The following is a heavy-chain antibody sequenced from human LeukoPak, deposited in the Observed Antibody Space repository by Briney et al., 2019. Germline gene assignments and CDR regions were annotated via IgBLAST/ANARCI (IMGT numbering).Heavy chain of an antibody. J-gene: IGHJ4*02. CDR2: INSGSYI. CDR1: GFTFSSYG. CDR3: ARVSGGGSFFDY. D-gene: IGHD3-16*01. Sequence: GGSLRLSCAASGFTFSSYGMIWVRQAPGKGLEWVSSINSGSYIYYADSVRGRFTISRDNARNSLYLQMNSLRAEDTAVYYCARVSGGGSFFDYWGQGTLVTVSS. V-gene: IGHV3-21*01.